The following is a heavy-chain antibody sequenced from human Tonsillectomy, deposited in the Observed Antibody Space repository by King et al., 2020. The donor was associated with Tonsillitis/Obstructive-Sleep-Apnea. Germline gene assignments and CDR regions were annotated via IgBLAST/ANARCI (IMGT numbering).Heavy chain of an antibody. J-gene: IGHJ6*02. CDR3: VAAIGVGYYYYGMDV. CDR1: GFTFSDHY. V-gene: IGHV3-72*01. Sequence: DVQLVESGGGLVQPGGSLRLSCAASGFTFSDHYMDWVRQAPGKGLEWVGRSRNKPNSYSTEYAASVKGRFTLSRDDSKNSLYLQMNSLKIADTAVYYCVAAIGVGYYYYGMDVWGQGTTVTVSS. CDR2: SRNKPNSYST. D-gene: IGHD2-2*01.